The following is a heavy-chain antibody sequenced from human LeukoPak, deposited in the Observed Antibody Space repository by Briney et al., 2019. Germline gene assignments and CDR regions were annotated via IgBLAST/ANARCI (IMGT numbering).Heavy chain of an antibody. V-gene: IGHV4-59*08. CDR3: ARRTAVGNGWCFDY. CDR1: GGSISSYY. Sequence: PSETLSLTCTVSGGSISSYYWSWIRQPPGKGLEWIGYIYYSGSTNYNPSLKSRVTISVDTSKNQFSLKLSSVTAADTAVYFCARRTAVGNGWCFDYWGQGTLVTVSS. D-gene: IGHD6-19*01. CDR2: IYYSGST. J-gene: IGHJ4*02.